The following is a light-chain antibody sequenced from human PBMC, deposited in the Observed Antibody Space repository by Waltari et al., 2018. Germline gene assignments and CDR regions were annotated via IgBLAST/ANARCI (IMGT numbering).Light chain of an antibody. CDR1: QSFSTY. J-gene: IGKJ3*01. V-gene: IGKV3-11*01. CDR2: DAS. CDR3: QQRSNWPPT. Sequence: EIVLTQSPATLSLSPGERATLPCRPSQSFSTYLAWYQQKPGQAPRLLIYDASNRATGIPARFSGSGSGTDFTLTISSLEPEDFAVYYCQQRSNWPPTFGPGTKVDIK.